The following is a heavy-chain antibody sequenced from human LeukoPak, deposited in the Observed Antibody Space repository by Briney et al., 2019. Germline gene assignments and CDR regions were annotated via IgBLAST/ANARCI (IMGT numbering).Heavy chain of an antibody. CDR3: AREGLCGGYSYGYCARKGAFDY. Sequence: GGSLRLSCAASGFSFSSYAMHWVRQAPGKGLDWVAVMSSDGTNTYYAASVKGRFTISRDNSKNTLYLQMNSLRAEDTAVYYCAREGLCGGYSYGYCARKGAFDYWGQGTLVTVSS. V-gene: IGHV3-30-3*01. J-gene: IGHJ4*02. D-gene: IGHD5-18*01. CDR1: GFSFSSYA. CDR2: MSSDGTNT.